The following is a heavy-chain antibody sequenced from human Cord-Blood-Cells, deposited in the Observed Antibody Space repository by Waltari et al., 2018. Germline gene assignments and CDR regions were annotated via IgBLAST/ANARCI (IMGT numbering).Heavy chain of an antibody. J-gene: IGHJ4*02. V-gene: IGHV1-8*01. CDR2: MNPKSGNT. D-gene: IGHD6-13*01. Sequence: QVQLVQSGAEVKTPGASVKVSCKASGYTFTSYDINWVRQATGQGIEWMGWMNPKSGNTGHAQKFQGRVTMTRNTSISTAYMELSSLRSEDTAVYYCARGARGGAAAGTDYWGQGTLVTVSS. CDR3: ARGARGGAAAGTDY. CDR1: GYTFTSYD.